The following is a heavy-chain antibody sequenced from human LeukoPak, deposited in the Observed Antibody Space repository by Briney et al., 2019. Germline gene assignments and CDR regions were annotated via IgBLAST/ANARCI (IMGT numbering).Heavy chain of an antibody. CDR2: IRYDGSNK. CDR1: GFTFSSYG. J-gene: IGHJ4*02. D-gene: IGHD3-9*01. Sequence: GGSLRLSCAASGFTFSSYGMHWVRQAPGKGLEWVAFIRYDGSNKYYADSVKGRFTISRDNSKNTLYLQMNSLRAEDTAVYYCARDHLTADWGYYDILTGYYTYFDYWGQGTLVTVSS. V-gene: IGHV3-30*02. CDR3: ARDHLTADWGYYDILTGYYTYFDY.